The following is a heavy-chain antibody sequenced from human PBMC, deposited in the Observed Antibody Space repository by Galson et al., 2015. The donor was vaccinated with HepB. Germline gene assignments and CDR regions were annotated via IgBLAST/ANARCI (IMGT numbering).Heavy chain of an antibody. CDR2: ISHDGTKK. D-gene: IGHD3-16*01. CDR1: GFVFSGYG. CDR3: ARDLGDS. J-gene: IGHJ4*02. Sequence: SLRLSCAGSGFVFSGYGIHWVRQAPGKGLEWVAVISHDGTKKYYADFVKGRFTISRDNSRNTLYLQMNSLRLEDTAIYYCARDLGDSWGQGTLVTVSS. V-gene: IGHV3-30-3*01.